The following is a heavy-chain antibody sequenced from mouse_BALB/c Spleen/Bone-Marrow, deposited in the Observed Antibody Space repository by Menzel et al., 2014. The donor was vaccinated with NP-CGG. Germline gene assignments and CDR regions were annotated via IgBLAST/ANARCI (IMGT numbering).Heavy chain of an antibody. J-gene: IGHJ1*01. CDR2: IYPSNGSA. Sequence: VQLQQSGAELVKPGASVRLSCKTSGYTFTNYWMHWVQQRPGQGLEWIGDIYPSNGSATYSEKFKSKATLTVDKSSSTAYMQLSSQTSDDSAVYCGARYYNYYFDVWGAGTTVTVSS. V-gene: IGHV1S81*02. D-gene: IGHD1-1*01. CDR1: GYTFTNYW. CDR3: ARYYNYYFDV.